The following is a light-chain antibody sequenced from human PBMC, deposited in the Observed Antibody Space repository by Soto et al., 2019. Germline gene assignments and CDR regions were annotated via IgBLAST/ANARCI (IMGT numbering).Light chain of an antibody. J-gene: IGKJ1*01. Sequence: EIVLTQSPGTLSLSPGERGNISCRASQNIRTSNLAWFQQKPDQAPRLLIYDTSSRATGTPDRFSGRGSGTDFTLTISRLEPEDFAVYYCQQYGNSPQTFGQGTKVEIK. V-gene: IGKV3-20*01. CDR2: DTS. CDR1: QNIRTSN. CDR3: QQYGNSPQT.